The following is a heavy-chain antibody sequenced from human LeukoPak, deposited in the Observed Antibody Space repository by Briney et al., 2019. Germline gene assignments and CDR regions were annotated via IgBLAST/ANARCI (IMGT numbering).Heavy chain of an antibody. J-gene: IGHJ6*02. D-gene: IGHD6-19*01. V-gene: IGHV3-7*01. CDR1: GFTFSSYW. CDR3: ARRGSSGWYAGPDSYYYGMDV. CDR2: IKQDGSEK. Sequence: GGSLRLSCAASGFTFSSYWMSWVRQAPGKGLEWVANIKQDGSEKYYVDSVKGRFTISRDNAKNSLYLQMNGLRAEDTAVYYCARRGSSGWYAGPDSYYYGMDVWGQGTTVTVSS.